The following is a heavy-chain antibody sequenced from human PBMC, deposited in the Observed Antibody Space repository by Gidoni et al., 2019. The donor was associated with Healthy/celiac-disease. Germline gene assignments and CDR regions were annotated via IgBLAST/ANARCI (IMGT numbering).Heavy chain of an antibody. CDR1: GFTFSSYS. Sequence: EVQLVESGGGLVQPGGSLRLSCAASGFTFSSYSMNWVRQAPGKGLEWVSYISSSSSTIYYADSVKGRFTISRDNAKNSLYLQMNSLRDEDTAVYYCARDRRYYDSSGHFDYWGQGTLVTVSS. J-gene: IGHJ4*02. D-gene: IGHD3-22*01. CDR2: ISSSSSTI. V-gene: IGHV3-48*02. CDR3: ARDRRYYDSSGHFDY.